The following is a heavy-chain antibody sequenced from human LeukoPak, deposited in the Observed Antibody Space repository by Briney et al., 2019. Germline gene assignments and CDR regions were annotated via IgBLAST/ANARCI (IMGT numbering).Heavy chain of an antibody. CDR1: GGSISSYY. J-gene: IGHJ4*02. Sequence: SETLSLTCTVSGGSISSYYWSWIRQPPGKGLEWIGYIYYSGSTDYNPSLKSRVTISVDTSKNQFSLKLSSVTAADTAVYYCASLGPNYDYVWGSYRADDYYFDYWGQGTLVTVSS. CDR2: IYYSGST. CDR3: ASLGPNYDYVWGSYRADDYYFDY. V-gene: IGHV4-59*08. D-gene: IGHD3-16*02.